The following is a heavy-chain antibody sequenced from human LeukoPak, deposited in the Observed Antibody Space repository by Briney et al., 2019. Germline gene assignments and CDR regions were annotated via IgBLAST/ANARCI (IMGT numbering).Heavy chain of an antibody. J-gene: IGHJ4*02. Sequence: GGSLRLSCAVSGFAFGSEAMSWVRQAPGKGLEWVAVISYDGSNKYYADSVKGRFTISRDNSKNTLYLQMNSLRAEDTAVYYCAKSVAVTPPFDYWGQGTLVTVSS. CDR2: ISYDGSNK. D-gene: IGHD2-21*02. CDR3: AKSVAVTPPFDY. V-gene: IGHV3-30*18. CDR1: GFAFGSEA.